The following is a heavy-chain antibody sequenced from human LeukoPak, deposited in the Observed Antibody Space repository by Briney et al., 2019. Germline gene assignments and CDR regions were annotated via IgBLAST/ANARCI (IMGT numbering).Heavy chain of an antibody. D-gene: IGHD2-15*01. CDR3: AKEHRIGGSCYSHYFDY. J-gene: IGHJ4*02. CDR1: GCTFSSYA. V-gene: IGHV3-23*01. CDR2: ISGSGDIT. Sequence: GGSLRLSCAASGCTFSSYAMNWVRQAPGKGLEWVSGISGSGDITYYADSVKGRFTISRDNSKNTLYLQMNSLRAEVTAVYYCAKEHRIGGSCYSHYFDYWGQGTLVTVSS.